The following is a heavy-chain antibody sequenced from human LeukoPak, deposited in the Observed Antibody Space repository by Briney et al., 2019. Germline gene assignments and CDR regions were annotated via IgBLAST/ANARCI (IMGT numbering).Heavy chain of an antibody. D-gene: IGHD3-3*01. Sequence: GGPLTFCCAASGCTVSTNSMSWVRQAPGKGLEWVSVIYTGGSTYYADSLKGRFTISRDNSNNTLYLQMNSLRAEDTAVYYCARLGVDAIYFDYWGDGKLVSVSS. J-gene: IGHJ4*01. CDR3: ARLGVDAIYFDY. CDR1: GCTVSTNS. CDR2: IYTGGST. V-gene: IGHV3-53*01.